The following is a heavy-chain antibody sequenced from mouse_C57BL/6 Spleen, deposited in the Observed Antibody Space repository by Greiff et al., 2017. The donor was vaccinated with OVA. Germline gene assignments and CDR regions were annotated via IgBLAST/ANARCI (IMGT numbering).Heavy chain of an antibody. V-gene: IGHV1-81*01. Sequence: VKLQQSGAELARPGASVKLSCKASGYTFTSYGISWVKQRTGQGLEWIGEIYPRSGNTYYNEKFKGKATLTADKSSSTAYMELRSLTSEDSAVYFCARGDGNYAMDYWGQGTSVTVSS. J-gene: IGHJ4*01. CDR3: ARGDGNYAMDY. CDR2: IYPRSGNT. CDR1: GYTFTSYG. D-gene: IGHD2-1*01.